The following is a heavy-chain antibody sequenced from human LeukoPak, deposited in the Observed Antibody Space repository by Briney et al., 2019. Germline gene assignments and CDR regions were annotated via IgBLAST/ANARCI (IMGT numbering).Heavy chain of an antibody. Sequence: GGSLRLPCAASGFTFSSSAMSWVRQAPGKGLEWVGRIKSKADGGSTDYAAPVKGRFTISRNDSKNTLYLQMNSLKTEDTAVYYCTTDRLQLFAYWGQGTLVTVSS. CDR3: TTDRLQLFAY. D-gene: IGHD5-18*01. J-gene: IGHJ4*02. CDR2: IKSKADGGST. V-gene: IGHV3-15*01. CDR1: GFTFSSSA.